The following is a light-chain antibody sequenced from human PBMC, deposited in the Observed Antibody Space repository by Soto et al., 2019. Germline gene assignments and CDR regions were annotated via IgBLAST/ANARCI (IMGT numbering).Light chain of an antibody. V-gene: IGLV2-14*01. J-gene: IGLJ2*01. CDR1: SSDVGGYNY. CDR3: SSYTSSSTLVV. CDR2: EVS. Sequence: QSALTQPASVSGSPGQSLTISCTGTSSDVGGYNYVSWYQQHPGKAPKLMIYEVSNRPSGVSNRFSGSKSGTTASLTISGLQAEDEGDYYCSSYTSSSTLVVFGGGTKLTVL.